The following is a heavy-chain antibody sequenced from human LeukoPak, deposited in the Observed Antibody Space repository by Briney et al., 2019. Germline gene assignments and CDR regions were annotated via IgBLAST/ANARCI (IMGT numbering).Heavy chain of an antibody. CDR1: GFTVSSNY. CDR3: ARADYGDYFDY. Sequence: GGSLRLSCAASGFTVSSNYMGWVRQAPGKGLEWVSVIYSGGSTYYADSVKGRFTISRDNSKNTLYLQMNSLRAEDTAVYYCARADYGDYFDYWGQGTLVTVSS. J-gene: IGHJ4*02. CDR2: IYSGGST. V-gene: IGHV3-66*01. D-gene: IGHD3-16*01.